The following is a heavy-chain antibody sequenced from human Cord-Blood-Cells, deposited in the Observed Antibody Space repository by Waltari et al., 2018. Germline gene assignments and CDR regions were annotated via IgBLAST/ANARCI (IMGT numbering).Heavy chain of an antibody. Sequence: QVQLVESGGGVVQPGRSLRLSCAASGFTFSSYGMHWVRQAPGKGLEWVAVISDDGSNKYYADSVKGRFTISRDNSKNTLYLQMNSLRAEDTAVYYCAKSLRLQYYFDYWGQGTLVTVSS. V-gene: IGHV3-30*18. CDR2: ISDDGSNK. J-gene: IGHJ4*02. D-gene: IGHD4-4*01. CDR1: GFTFSSYG. CDR3: AKSLRLQYYFDY.